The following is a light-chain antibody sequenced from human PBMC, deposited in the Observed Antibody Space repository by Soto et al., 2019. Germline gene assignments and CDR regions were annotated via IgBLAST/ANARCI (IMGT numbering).Light chain of an antibody. CDR1: SSDVGSYNL. CDR2: EGS. CDR3: CSYAGSSTYV. J-gene: IGLJ1*01. V-gene: IGLV2-23*01. Sequence: QSALTQPASVSGSPGQSITISCTGTSSDVGSYNLVSWYQQHPGKAPKLMIYEGSKRPSGVSNRFSGSKSGNTASLTISGLQAEDEADYYCCSYAGSSTYVLGTGTKLTVL.